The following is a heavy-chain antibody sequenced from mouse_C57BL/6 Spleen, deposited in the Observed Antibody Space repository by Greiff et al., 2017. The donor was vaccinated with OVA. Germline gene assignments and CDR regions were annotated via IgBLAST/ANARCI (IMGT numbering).Heavy chain of an antibody. V-gene: IGHV1-50*01. CDR1: GYTFTSYW. D-gene: IGHD1-1*01. CDR3: ARSTTVRRYYFDY. CDR2: IDPSDSYT. Sequence: VQLQQPGAELVKPGASVKLSCKASGYTFTSYWMQWVKQRPGQGLEWIGEIDPSDSYTNSNQKFKGKATLTVDTSSSTAYMQLSSLTSEDSAVYYCARSTTVRRYYFDYWGQGTTLTVSS. J-gene: IGHJ2*01.